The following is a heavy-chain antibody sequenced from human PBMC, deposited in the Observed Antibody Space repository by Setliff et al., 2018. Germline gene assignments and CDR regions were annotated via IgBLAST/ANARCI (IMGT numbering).Heavy chain of an antibody. J-gene: IGHJ6*04. CDR1: GGSISSYY. D-gene: IGHD3-9*01. V-gene: IGHV4-59*08. CDR3: ARHALSFDSAWDV. CDR2: IHNNGRI. Sequence: SETLSLTCTVSGGSISSYYWSWIRQPPGKGLEWIAYIHNNGRIKYNPGLKSRVTISLDTSKNQFSLNLNSATAADTAVYYCARHALSFDSAWDVWGKGTTVTVSS.